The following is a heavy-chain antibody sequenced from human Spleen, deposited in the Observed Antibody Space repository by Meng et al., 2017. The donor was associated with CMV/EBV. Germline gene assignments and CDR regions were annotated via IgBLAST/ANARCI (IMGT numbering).Heavy chain of an antibody. J-gene: IGHJ5*02. CDR2: ISSSSSDI. CDR1: GVSFSGYS. CDR3: ARDRVQLERRPRWFDP. Sequence: EVXLVESGGXLVEHGGSLRVSCGASGVSFSGYSMNWVRQAPGEGRELVSSISSSSSDIYYADSVKGRFTISRDNAKNSLYLQMNSLRAEDTAVYYCARDRVQLERRPRWFDPWGQGTMVTVSA. D-gene: IGHD1-1*01. V-gene: IGHV3-21*01.